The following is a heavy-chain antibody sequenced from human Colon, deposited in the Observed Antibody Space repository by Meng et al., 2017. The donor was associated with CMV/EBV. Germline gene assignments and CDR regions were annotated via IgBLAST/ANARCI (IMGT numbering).Heavy chain of an antibody. V-gene: IGHV1-2*02. J-gene: IGHJ4*02. D-gene: IGHD6-13*01. CDR1: GYTFNANH. CDR3: VRESWYFDF. CDR2: IYPQDGGT. Sequence: QVQLVKSWTEVKKPGASVKVSCKTSGYTFNANHLNWVRQAPGQGLEWMGWIYPQDGGTYFAQKFQDRVTLTRDTSITTAYMELSGLTSDDTAIYYCVRESWYFDFWGEGTLVTVSS.